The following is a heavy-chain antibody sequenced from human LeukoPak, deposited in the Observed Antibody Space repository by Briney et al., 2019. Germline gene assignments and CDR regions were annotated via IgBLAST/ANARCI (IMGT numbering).Heavy chain of an antibody. CDR3: ARGRQHDY. CDR2: IYYSGST. J-gene: IGHJ4*02. Sequence: APETLSLTCTVSGGSISSYYWSWIRQPPGKGLEWIGYIYYSGSTNYNPSLRSRVTISVDTSKNQFSLKLSSVTAADTAVYYCARGRQHDYWGQGTLVTVSS. CDR1: GGSISSYY. V-gene: IGHV4-59*01.